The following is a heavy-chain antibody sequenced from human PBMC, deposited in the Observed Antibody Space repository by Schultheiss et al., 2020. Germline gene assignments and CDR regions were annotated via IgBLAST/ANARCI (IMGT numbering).Heavy chain of an antibody. D-gene: IGHD4-23*01. CDR1: GGSISSGSHY. V-gene: IGHV4-61*02. CDR2: NYTSGST. CDR3: ARSGGNSAGYYYYGMDV. J-gene: IGHJ6*02. Sequence: SETLSLTCTVSGGSISSGSHYWNWIRQPAGKGLEWVGRNYTSGSTNYNPSLKSRVTISVDTSKNQFSLKLSSVTAADTAVYYCARSGGNSAGYYYYGMDVWGQGTTVTVSS.